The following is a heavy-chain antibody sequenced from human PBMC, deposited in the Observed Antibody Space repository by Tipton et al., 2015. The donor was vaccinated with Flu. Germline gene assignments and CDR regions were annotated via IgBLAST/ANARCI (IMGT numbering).Heavy chain of an antibody. CDR3: ARDGYYYDSSGYVDPDTTPFDY. D-gene: IGHD3-22*01. Sequence: QLVQSGAEVKKPGASVKVSCKASGYTFTSYGISWVRQAPGQGLEWMGWISAYNGNTNYAQKLQGRVTMTTDTSTSTAYMELRSLRSDDTAVYYCARDGYYYDSSGYVDPDTTPFDYWGQGTLVTVPS. CDR1: GYTFTSYG. J-gene: IGHJ4*02. CDR2: ISAYNGNT. V-gene: IGHV1-18*01.